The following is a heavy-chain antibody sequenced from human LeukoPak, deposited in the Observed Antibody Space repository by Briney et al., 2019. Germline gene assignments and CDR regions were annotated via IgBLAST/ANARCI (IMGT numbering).Heavy chain of an antibody. CDR2: IKQDINEK. D-gene: IGHD6-19*01. Sequence: GGSLRLSCAASGFTFTTYWMNWVRQAPGKGLEWVANIKQDINEKYYVDSVKGRFTISRDNAKNSLYLQMSRLSEEDTALYYCVKDFSQWWAVAGTLAFDMWGQGTMVTVSS. CDR3: VKDFSQWWAVAGTLAFDM. V-gene: IGHV3-7*03. J-gene: IGHJ3*02. CDR1: GFTFTTYW.